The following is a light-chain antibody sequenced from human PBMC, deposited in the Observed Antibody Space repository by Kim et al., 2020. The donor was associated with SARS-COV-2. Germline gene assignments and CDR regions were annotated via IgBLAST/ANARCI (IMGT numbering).Light chain of an antibody. V-gene: IGLV2-14*03. J-gene: IGLJ2*01. Sequence: QSLTISCTGTSSDVGGYNYVSWYQQHPGKAPKLMIYDVSNRPSGVSNRFSGSKSGTTASLTISGLQAEDEADYYCSSYTSSSTPGVFGGGTQLTVL. CDR1: SSDVGGYNY. CDR2: DVS. CDR3: SSYTSSSTPGV.